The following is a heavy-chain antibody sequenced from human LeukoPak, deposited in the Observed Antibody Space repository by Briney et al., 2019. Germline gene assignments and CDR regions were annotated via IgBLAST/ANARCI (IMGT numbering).Heavy chain of an antibody. Sequence: SETPSLTCTVSGGSISSSSYYWGWIRQPPGKGLEWIGSIYYSGSTYYNPSLKSRVTISVDTSKNQFSLKLSSVTAADTAVYYCARAGYYYGSKRKFDPWGQGTLVTVSS. CDR1: GGSISSSSYY. J-gene: IGHJ5*02. CDR2: IYYSGST. CDR3: ARAGYYYGSKRKFDP. D-gene: IGHD3-22*01. V-gene: IGHV4-39*01.